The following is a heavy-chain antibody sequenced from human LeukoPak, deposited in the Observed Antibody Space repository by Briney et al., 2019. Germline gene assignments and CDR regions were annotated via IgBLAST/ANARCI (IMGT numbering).Heavy chain of an antibody. CDR3: TIVPMIMVRGVSYHCDY. CDR1: GHTFPVLS. V-gene: IGHV1-24*01. D-gene: IGHD3-10*01. CDR2: FVPEDGET. Sequence: GASLKLFCQVSGHTFPVLSIHCVRQAPGQPLESLRGFVPEDGETIYAQKFQGTVTMTEDISIDTADMDVSILRSEDTAVYYCTIVPMIMVRGVSYHCDYWGQGSLGTVSS. J-gene: IGHJ4*02.